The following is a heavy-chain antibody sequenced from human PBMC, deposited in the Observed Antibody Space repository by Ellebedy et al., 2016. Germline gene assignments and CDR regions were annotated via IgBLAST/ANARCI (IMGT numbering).Heavy chain of an antibody. D-gene: IGHD2-21*01. CDR2: ISSSAATI. J-gene: IGHJ4*02. CDR1: GFTFSTSS. CDR3: VRDNGVVVSAN. V-gene: IGHV3-48*04. Sequence: GESLKISCAASGFTFSTSSMNWVRQSPGRGLEWLAYISSSAATIHYADSVRGRFTVSRDDAKNSLYLQMISLRADDTALYYCVRDNGVVVSANWGQGTLVTVSS.